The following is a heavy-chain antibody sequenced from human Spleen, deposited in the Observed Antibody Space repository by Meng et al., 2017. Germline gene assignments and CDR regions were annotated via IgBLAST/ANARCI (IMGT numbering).Heavy chain of an antibody. D-gene: IGHD3-3*01. V-gene: IGHV4-31*03. Sequence: SETLSLTCTVSGGSISSGGYYWSWIRQHPGKGLEWIGYIYYSGSTYYNPSLKSRVTISVDTSKNQFSLKLSSVTAADSAVYYCARGGSGLWRYWGQGTLVTVSS. J-gene: IGHJ4*02. CDR1: GGSISSGGYY. CDR2: IYYSGST. CDR3: ARGGSGLWRY.